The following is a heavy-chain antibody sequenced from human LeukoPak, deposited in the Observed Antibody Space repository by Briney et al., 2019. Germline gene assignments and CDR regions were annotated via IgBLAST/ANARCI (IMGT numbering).Heavy chain of an antibody. J-gene: IGHJ6*02. CDR3: AKHTRPSRGWYPLIRHYYYGMDV. CDR2: MNPNSGNT. CDR1: GYTFTSYD. D-gene: IGHD6-19*01. V-gene: IGHV1-8*01. Sequence: GASVKVSCKASGYTFTSYDINWVRQATGQGLEWMGWMNPNSGNTGYAQKFQGRVTMTRNTSISTAYMELSSLRSEDTAVYYCAKHTRPSRGWYPLIRHYYYGMDVWGQGTTVTVSS.